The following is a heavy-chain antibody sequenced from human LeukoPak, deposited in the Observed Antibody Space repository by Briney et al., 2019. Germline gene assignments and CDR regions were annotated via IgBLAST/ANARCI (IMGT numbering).Heavy chain of an antibody. D-gene: IGHD6-13*01. Sequence: SETLSLTCTVSGASISSNYWHWIRQPPGNGLEWIGYIYHSGSTKYNPSLKSRASISIDTSKSQFSLRLSSVTAADTAVYYCARSIGALGIWGQGTLVTVSS. CDR3: ARSIGALGI. J-gene: IGHJ4*02. CDR2: IYHSGST. CDR1: GASISSNY. V-gene: IGHV4-59*01.